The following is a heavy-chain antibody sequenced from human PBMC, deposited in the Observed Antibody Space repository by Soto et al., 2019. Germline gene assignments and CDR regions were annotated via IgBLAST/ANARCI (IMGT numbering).Heavy chain of an antibody. V-gene: IGHV1-18*01. D-gene: IGHD6-19*01. CDR2: INAYNGNT. J-gene: IGHJ4*02. Sequence: ASVKVSCKASGYTFTSYVISWVRQAPGQGLEWMGWINAYNGNTNYAQKLQGRVTMTTDTSTSTAYMALRSLRSDDTAVYYCARDPVAGTYFDYWGQGALVTVSS. CDR1: GYTFTSYV. CDR3: ARDPVAGTYFDY.